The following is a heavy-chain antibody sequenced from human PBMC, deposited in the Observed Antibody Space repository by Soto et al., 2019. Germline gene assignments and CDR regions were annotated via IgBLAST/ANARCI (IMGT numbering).Heavy chain of an antibody. J-gene: IGHJ4*02. CDR2: INPSGGST. CDR1: GYTFTNYY. D-gene: IGHD3-22*01. Sequence: ASVKVSCKTSGYTFTNYYIHWVRQAPGQGLEWMGKINPSGGSTTYAQKFQGRVTMTRDTSTSTIHMELSSLRSGDTAVYYCARDLRTKGTLTVTMIVVVMLAYWGQGTLVTVSS. V-gene: IGHV1-46*01. CDR3: ARDLRTKGTLTVTMIVVVMLAY.